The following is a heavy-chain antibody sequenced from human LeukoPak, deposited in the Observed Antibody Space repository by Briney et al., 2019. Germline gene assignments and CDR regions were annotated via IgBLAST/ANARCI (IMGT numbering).Heavy chain of an antibody. V-gene: IGHV1-69*06. CDR2: IIPMYGTA. D-gene: IGHD5-12*01. Sequence: SVKVSCKASGDTFDSHALSWVRQAPGQGLEWMGAIIPMYGTANYVQKFQGRVAIIADKSTSTAYMELNSLTSEDTAVYYCATAQNNHGYVYFGMDVWGKGTTVTVSS. CDR3: ATAQNNHGYVYFGMDV. CDR1: GDTFDSHA. J-gene: IGHJ6*04.